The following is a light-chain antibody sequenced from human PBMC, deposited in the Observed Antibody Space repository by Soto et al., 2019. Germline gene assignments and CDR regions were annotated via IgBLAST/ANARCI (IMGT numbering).Light chain of an antibody. CDR3: MQSIQLPRT. V-gene: IGKV2D-29*01. Sequence: DVVLTQSPLSLPVTPGEPASTSCRSSQSLLHRNGYNYLDWYLQKPGQPPQLLIYEVSNRFSGVPDRFSGSGSGTDFTLKISRVEAEDVGVYYCMQSIQLPRTFGQGTKVDIK. CDR2: EVS. J-gene: IGKJ1*01. CDR1: QSLLHRNGYNY.